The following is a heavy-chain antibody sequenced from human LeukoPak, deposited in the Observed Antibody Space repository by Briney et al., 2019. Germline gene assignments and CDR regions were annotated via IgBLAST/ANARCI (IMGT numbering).Heavy chain of an antibody. D-gene: IGHD6-19*01. Sequence: PSETLSLTCTVSGGSISSGGYYWSWIRQHPGKGLEWIGYIYYSGSTYYNPSLKSRVTISVDTSKNQFSLKLSSVTAADTAVYYCARCGSSSGWYRDAFDIWGQGTMVTVS. V-gene: IGHV4-31*03. J-gene: IGHJ3*02. CDR1: GGSISSGGYY. CDR3: ARCGSSSGWYRDAFDI. CDR2: IYYSGST.